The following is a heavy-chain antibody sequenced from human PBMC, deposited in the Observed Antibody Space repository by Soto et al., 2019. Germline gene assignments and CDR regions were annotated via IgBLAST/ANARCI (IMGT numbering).Heavy chain of an antibody. CDR1: GFTVSSNY. V-gene: IGHV3-53*01. J-gene: IGHJ4*02. CDR3: ARARGDDDRSGYAGSYSGY. CDR2: IYSGGST. Sequence: EVQLVESGGGLIQPGGSLRLSCAASGFTVSSNYMSWVRQAPGKGLEWVSVIYSGGSTYYADSVKGRFNSSRDNSKNTLYFQMHSLRAEDTAGYYCARARGDDDRSGYAGSYSGYWGQGTLVTVSS. D-gene: IGHD3-22*01.